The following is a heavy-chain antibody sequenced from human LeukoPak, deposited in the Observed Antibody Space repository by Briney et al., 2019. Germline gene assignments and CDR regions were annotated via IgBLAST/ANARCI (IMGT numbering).Heavy chain of an antibody. J-gene: IGHJ4*02. CDR1: GGTFSSYA. CDR2: IIPILGIA. V-gene: IGHV1-69*04. CDR3: ARDREGYYDILAGYSLGY. D-gene: IGHD3-9*01. Sequence: ASVNVSCKASGGTFSSYAISWVRQAPGQGLEWMGRIIPILGIANYAQKFQGRVTITADKSTSTAYMELSSLRSEDTAVYYCARDREGYYDILAGYSLGYWGQGTLVTVSS.